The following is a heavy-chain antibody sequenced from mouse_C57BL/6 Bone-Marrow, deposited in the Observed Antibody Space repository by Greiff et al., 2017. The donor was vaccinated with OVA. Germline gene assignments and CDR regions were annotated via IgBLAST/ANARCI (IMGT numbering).Heavy chain of an antibody. D-gene: IGHD2-3*01. Sequence: VKLVESGAELARPGASVKLSCKASGYTFTSYGISWVKQRTGQGLEWIGEIYPRSGNTYYNEKFKGKATLTADKSSSTAYMELRSLTSEDSAVYFCADGYYPWFAYWGQGTLVTVSA. V-gene: IGHV1-81*01. CDR1: GYTFTSYG. CDR2: IYPRSGNT. CDR3: ADGYYPWFAY. J-gene: IGHJ3*01.